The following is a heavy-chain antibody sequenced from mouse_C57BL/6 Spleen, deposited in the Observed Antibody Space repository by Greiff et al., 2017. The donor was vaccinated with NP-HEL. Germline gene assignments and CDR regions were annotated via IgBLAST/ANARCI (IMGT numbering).Heavy chain of an antibody. CDR1: GYAFSSSW. J-gene: IGHJ1*03. CDR2: IYPGDGDT. D-gene: IGHD1-1*01. V-gene: IGHV1-82*01. CDR3: ARSVYYGSSWYFDV. Sequence: QVHVKQSGPELVKPGASVKISCKASGYAFSSSWMNWVKQRPGKGLEWIGRIYPGDGDTNYNGKFKGKATLTADKSSSTAYMQLSSLTSEDSAVYFCARSVYYGSSWYFDVWGTGTTVTVSS.